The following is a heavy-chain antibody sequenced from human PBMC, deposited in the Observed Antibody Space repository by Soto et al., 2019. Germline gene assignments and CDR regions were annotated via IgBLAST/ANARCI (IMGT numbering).Heavy chain of an antibody. V-gene: IGHV3-33*01. D-gene: IGHD3-22*01. Sequence: QVQLVESGGGVVQPGRSLRLSCAASGFTFLSYGMHWVRQAPGKGLEWVAVIWYDGSNKYYADSVKGRFTISRDNSKNALYLLINSPRAEDTAVYYCARGLTYYYDSRVIPLDGYYYGIDVWGQGTTVTVSS. J-gene: IGHJ6*02. CDR1: GFTFLSYG. CDR3: ARGLTYYYDSRVIPLDGYYYGIDV. CDR2: IWYDGSNK.